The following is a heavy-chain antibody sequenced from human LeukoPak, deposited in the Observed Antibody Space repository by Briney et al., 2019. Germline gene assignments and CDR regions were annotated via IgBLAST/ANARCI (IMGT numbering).Heavy chain of an antibody. Sequence: GGSLRLSCAASGFTPSSYDMHWVRQATGKGLEWVSSIGTVDNTYYSDSVKGRFTISRDNVKNSLYLQMNSLRAGDTAVYYCARETPVAGTNYYGMDVWGQGTTVTLSS. V-gene: IGHV3-13*01. CDR2: IGTVDNT. D-gene: IGHD6-19*01. CDR3: ARETPVAGTNYYGMDV. CDR1: GFTPSSYD. J-gene: IGHJ6*02.